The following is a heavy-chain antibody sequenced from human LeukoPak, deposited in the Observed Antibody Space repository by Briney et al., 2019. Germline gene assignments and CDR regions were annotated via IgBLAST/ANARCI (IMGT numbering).Heavy chain of an antibody. CDR2: IYSGGDT. Sequence: GGSLRLSCTASGFTVSSNYMTWVRQPPGKGLEWVSLIYSGGDTFYADSVKGRFTISRDNSKNTLYLQVNSLRAEDTAIYYCARDRSVGTTTGLFDPWGQGALVTVSS. CDR3: ARDRSVGTTTGLFDP. J-gene: IGHJ5*02. CDR1: GFTVSSNY. D-gene: IGHD1-26*01. V-gene: IGHV3-53*01.